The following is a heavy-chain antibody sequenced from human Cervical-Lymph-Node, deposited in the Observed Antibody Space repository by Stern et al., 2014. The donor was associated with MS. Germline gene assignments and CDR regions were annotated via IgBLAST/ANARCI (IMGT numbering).Heavy chain of an antibody. CDR2: VYYSGPP. CDR1: GDSISSYTHY. Sequence: QVQLQQSGPGLVKPSETLSLTCAVSGDSISSYTHYWAWIRQPPGKGLEWIGSVYYSGPPYYNPSLKVPVPISGDTPKNHFSLGLNSGTAADTAVYYCAKHACTGAACPFDLWGQGTLVTVSS. V-gene: IGHV4-39*01. D-gene: IGHD2-8*02. J-gene: IGHJ4*02. CDR3: AKHACTGAACPFDL.